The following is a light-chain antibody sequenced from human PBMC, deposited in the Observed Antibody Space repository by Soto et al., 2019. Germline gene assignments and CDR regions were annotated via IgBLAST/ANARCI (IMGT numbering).Light chain of an antibody. CDR2: GAS. V-gene: IGKV3-20*01. J-gene: IGKJ1*01. CDR1: QTFSSIY. Sequence: EIVLTQSPGTLSLSPGERATLSCRASQTFSSIYLAWYQQKPGQAPRLLIYGASSRATGIPDRFSGSGSGTDFTLTLTRLQPEDFAVYYCQQYGSSPWTSGQGTKVDIK. CDR3: QQYGSSPWT.